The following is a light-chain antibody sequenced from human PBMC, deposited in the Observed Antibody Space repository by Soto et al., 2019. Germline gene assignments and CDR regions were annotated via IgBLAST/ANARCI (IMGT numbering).Light chain of an antibody. J-gene: IGKJ1*01. CDR1: QTLLDSDDGNTY. CDR3: MQRKEFPWT. V-gene: IGKV2-40*01. CDR2: GIS. Sequence: ERASIXLRSSQTLLDSDDGNTYLDWYLQKPGQSPQLLIYGISSRASGVPDRFSGSGSGTDFTLKISRVEAGDVGVFYCMQRKEFPWTFGQGTKVDI.